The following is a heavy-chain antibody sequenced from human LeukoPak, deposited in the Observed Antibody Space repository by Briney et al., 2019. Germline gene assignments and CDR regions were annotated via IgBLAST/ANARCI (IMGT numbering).Heavy chain of an antibody. CDR1: GGTFSSYA. V-gene: IGHV1-69*01. J-gene: IGHJ6*03. CDR3: ASIGGLAARSYYYYMDV. D-gene: IGHD6-6*01. CDR2: IIPIFGTA. Sequence: SVKGSCKASGGTFSSYAISWVRQAPGQGLEWMGGIIPIFGTANYAKKFQGRVTITADESTSTAYMELSSLRSEHTAVYYCASIGGLAARSYYYYMDVWGKGTTVTVSS.